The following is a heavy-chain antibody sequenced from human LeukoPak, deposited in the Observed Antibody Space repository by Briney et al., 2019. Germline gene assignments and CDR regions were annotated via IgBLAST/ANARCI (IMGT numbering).Heavy chain of an antibody. CDR1: GYTLTELS. CDR3: ATPPAARGQLVRYWYFDL. Sequence: ASVKVSCEVSGYTLTELSMHWVRQAPGKGLEWMGGFDPEDGETIYAQKFQGRVTMTEDTSTDTAYTELSSLRSEDTAVYYCATPPAARGQLVRYWYFDLWGRGTLVTVSS. J-gene: IGHJ2*01. CDR2: FDPEDGET. D-gene: IGHD6-13*01. V-gene: IGHV1-24*01.